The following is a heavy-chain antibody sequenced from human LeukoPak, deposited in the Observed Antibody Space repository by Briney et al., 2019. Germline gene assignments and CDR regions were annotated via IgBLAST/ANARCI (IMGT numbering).Heavy chain of an antibody. V-gene: IGHV3-23*01. J-gene: IGHJ4*02. CDR3: AKEPQRYDILTGRVDY. Sequence: GGSLRLSCAASGFTFSSYAMSWVRQAPGKGLEWVSAISGSGGSTYYADSVKGRFTISRGNSKNTLYLQMNSLRAEDTAVYYCAKEPQRYDILTGRVDYWGQGTLVTVSS. CDR2: ISGSGGST. CDR1: GFTFSSYA. D-gene: IGHD3-9*01.